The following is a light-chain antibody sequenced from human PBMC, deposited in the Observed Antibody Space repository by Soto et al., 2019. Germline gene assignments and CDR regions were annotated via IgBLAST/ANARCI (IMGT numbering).Light chain of an antibody. CDR1: QSVNNNY. V-gene: IGKV3-20*01. CDR3: QQYGSSPRT. Sequence: EIVLPQYPATLSVSPGERATLSCRASQSVNNNYLAWFQQRPGQTPRLLIYGASSRATGIPDRFSGSGSATDFTLTISRLEPEDFAVYYCQQYGSSPRTFGPGTKVDNK. CDR2: GAS. J-gene: IGKJ1*01.